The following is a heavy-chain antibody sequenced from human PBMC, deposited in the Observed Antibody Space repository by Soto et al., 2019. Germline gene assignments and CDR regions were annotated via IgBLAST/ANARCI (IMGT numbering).Heavy chain of an antibody. Sequence: QVQLVQSGAEVKNPGASVKFSCKASGYTFTSFYIHWVRQAPGQGLEWMSIINPNGGSNNYAQNPQVSVTLTRDTATNTVYMALSSPRAEDTSVYYCARVLTSGDYWGQGTLVTVAS. V-gene: IGHV1-46*01. J-gene: IGHJ4*02. CDR3: ARVLTSGDY. CDR1: GYTFTSFY. CDR2: INPNGGSN.